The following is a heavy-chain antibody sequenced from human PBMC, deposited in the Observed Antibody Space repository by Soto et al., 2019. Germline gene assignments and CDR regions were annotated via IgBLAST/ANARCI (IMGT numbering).Heavy chain of an antibody. D-gene: IGHD1-26*01. Sequence: ASVKVSCKASGYTFTSYAMHWVRQAPGQRLEWMGWINAGNGNTKYSQKFQGRVTITRDTSASTAYMELSSLRSEDTAVYYCARDTRDYYTNLKYNWFDPWGQGTLVTVSS. V-gene: IGHV1-3*01. CDR3: ARDTRDYYTNLKYNWFDP. CDR2: INAGNGNT. J-gene: IGHJ5*02. CDR1: GYTFTSYA.